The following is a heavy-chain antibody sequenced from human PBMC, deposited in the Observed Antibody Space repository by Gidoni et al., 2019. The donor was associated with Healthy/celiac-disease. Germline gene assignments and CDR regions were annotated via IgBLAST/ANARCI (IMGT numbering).Heavy chain of an antibody. CDR1: GFTFDDYG. J-gene: IGHJ4*02. Sequence: EVQLVESGGGVVRPGGSLRLSCAASGFTFDDYGMSWVRQAPGKGLEWVAGIKWNGGSTGYADSVKGRFTISRDNAKNSLYLQMNSLRAEDTALYYCARSPYYDYGDPGDYWGQGTLVTVSS. CDR3: ARSPYYDYGDPGDY. D-gene: IGHD4-17*01. V-gene: IGHV3-20*04. CDR2: IKWNGGST.